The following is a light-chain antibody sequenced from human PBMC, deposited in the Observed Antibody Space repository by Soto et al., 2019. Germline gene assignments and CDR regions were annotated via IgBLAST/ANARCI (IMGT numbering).Light chain of an antibody. J-gene: IGKJ1*01. V-gene: IGKV3-15*01. Sequence: EIGLTQSPCTLSLSPGERATLSCRASQSVSSSYLAWYQQKPGQAPRLLIYAASTRATGIPARFSGSGSGTEFTLTISSLQSEDFAVYYCQQYYRWPQTFGQGTKVDFK. CDR1: QSVSSSY. CDR3: QQYYRWPQT. CDR2: AAS.